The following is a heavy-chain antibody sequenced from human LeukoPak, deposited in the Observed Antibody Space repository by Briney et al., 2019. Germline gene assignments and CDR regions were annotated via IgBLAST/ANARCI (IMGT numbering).Heavy chain of an antibody. V-gene: IGHV4-34*01. J-gene: IGHJ5*02. Sequence: TSETLSLTCAVYGGSFSGYYWSWIRQPPGKGLEWIGEINHSGSTNYNPSLKSRVTISVDTSKNQFSLKLSSVTAADTAVYYCARYKYYDFWSGYANWNNWFDPWGQGTLVTVSS. CDR3: ARYKYYDFWSGYANWNNWFDP. CDR2: INHSGST. D-gene: IGHD3-3*01. CDR1: GGSFSGYY.